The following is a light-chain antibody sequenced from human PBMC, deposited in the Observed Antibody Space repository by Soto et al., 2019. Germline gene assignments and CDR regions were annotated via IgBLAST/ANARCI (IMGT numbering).Light chain of an antibody. CDR3: QQSYSPS. CDR2: GAS. CDR1: QSVSSN. V-gene: IGKV3-15*01. J-gene: IGKJ1*01. Sequence: IVMTRSPATLSGSPGERATLCCRASQSVSSNLAWYQQKPGQAPRLLIYGASTRATGIPARFSGSGSGTEFTLTISSLQPEDFATYYRQQSYSPSFGQGTTVDIK.